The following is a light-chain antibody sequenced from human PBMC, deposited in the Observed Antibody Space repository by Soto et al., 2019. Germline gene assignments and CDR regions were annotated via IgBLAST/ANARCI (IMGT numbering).Light chain of an antibody. CDR2: DAS. J-gene: IGKJ4*01. CDR3: QQRSNWRGT. CDR1: QSISKY. V-gene: IGKV3-11*01. Sequence: EIVLTQSPATLSFSPGERATLSCRASQSISKYLAWYQQKPGQAPRLLIYDASNRATGIPARFSGSGSGTDFTLTISSLEPEDFAVYYCQQRSNWRGTFGGGTTVDI.